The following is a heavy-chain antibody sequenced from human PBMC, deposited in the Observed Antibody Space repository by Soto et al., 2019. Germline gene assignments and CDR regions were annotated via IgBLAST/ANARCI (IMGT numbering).Heavy chain of an antibody. CDR1: GFTFSTYS. J-gene: IGHJ6*03. CDR2: ISSSGNYI. D-gene: IGHD2-2*01. V-gene: IGHV3-21*01. Sequence: EVQLVESGGGLVKPGGSLRLSCAASGFTFSTYSMNWVRQVPGKGLEWVSSISSSGNYIYYADSVKGRFTISRDNAKNSLDLQMNNLRAEDTAVYYCARALYYYCSNTRCYYMDVWGEGTTVTVSS. CDR3: ARALYYYCSNTRCYYMDV.